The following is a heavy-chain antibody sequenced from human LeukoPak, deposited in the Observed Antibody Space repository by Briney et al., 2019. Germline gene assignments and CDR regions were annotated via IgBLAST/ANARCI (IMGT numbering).Heavy chain of an antibody. CDR2: INPSGGST. CDR1: GYTFTSYY. J-gene: IGHJ4*02. V-gene: IGHV1-46*01. Sequence: GASVKVSCKASGYTFTSYYMHWVRQAPGQGLEWMGIINPSGGSTSYAQKFQGRVTMTRDMSTSTVYMELSSLRSEDTAVYYCARVRYGDYHFDYWGQGTLVTVSS. D-gene: IGHD4-17*01. CDR3: ARVRYGDYHFDY.